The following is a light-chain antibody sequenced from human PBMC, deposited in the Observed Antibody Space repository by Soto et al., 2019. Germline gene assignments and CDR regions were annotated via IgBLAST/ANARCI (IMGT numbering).Light chain of an antibody. Sequence: EIVLTQSPGTLSLSPGERATLSCRASQSVSSSYLAWYQQKPGQAPRLLIYGASSRATGIPDRFSGSGSGKDFTLTTSRLEPQDFGVYYCHQYGSSPFDQGTRLEIK. V-gene: IGKV3-20*01. J-gene: IGKJ5*01. CDR1: QSVSSSY. CDR2: GAS. CDR3: HQYGSSP.